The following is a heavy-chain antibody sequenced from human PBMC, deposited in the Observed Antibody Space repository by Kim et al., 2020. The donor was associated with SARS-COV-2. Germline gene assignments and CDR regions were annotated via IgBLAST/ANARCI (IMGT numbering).Heavy chain of an antibody. D-gene: IGHD6-13*01. CDR2: T. CDR3: ARDLGIAAESDY. Sequence: TKYSQKFQGGVTIPRDTSASPDYMELSSLRSEDTAVYYCARDLGIAAESDYWGQGTLVTVSS. V-gene: IGHV1-3*01. J-gene: IGHJ4*02.